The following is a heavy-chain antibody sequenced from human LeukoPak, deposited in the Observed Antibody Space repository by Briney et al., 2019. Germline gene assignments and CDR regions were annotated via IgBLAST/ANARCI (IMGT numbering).Heavy chain of an antibody. Sequence: GASVKVACKASGYTFSNYDINWVRQAAGQGLEWMGWINPNSGDTDYVQKFRGRVTMTRNTATNTAYMELNSLRSDDTAVYYCARSGFGGNVYFDYWGQGALVTVSS. D-gene: IGHD1-26*01. CDR2: INPNSGDT. CDR1: GYTFSNYD. V-gene: IGHV1-8*01. J-gene: IGHJ4*02. CDR3: ARSGFGGNVYFDY.